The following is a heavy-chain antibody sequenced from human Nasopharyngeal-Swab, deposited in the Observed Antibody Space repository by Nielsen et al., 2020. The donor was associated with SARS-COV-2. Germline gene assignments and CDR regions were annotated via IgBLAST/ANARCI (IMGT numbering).Heavy chain of an antibody. Sequence: GGSLRLSCVASGFSFDDYTMHWVRQAPGKGLEWVSGISWKSGNMGYVDSVKGRFTISRDNAKNSVYLQMNSLRPEDTALYYCAKPMVRGDFYYFLDVWGKGTTATVSS. D-gene: IGHD3-10*01. CDR1: GFSFDDYT. V-gene: IGHV3-9*01. J-gene: IGHJ6*03. CDR3: AKPMVRGDFYYFLDV. CDR2: ISWKSGNM.